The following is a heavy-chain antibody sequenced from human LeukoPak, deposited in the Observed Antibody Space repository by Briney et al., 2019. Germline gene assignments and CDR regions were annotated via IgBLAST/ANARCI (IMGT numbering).Heavy chain of an antibody. V-gene: IGHV3-23*01. CDR1: GFTFSSYA. CDR3: AKEEVGFGDLCWFDP. CDR2: ISGSGGST. J-gene: IGHJ5*02. D-gene: IGHD3-10*01. Sequence: GGSLRLSCAASGFTFSSYAMSWVRQAPGKGLEWVSAISGSGGSTYYAGSVKGRFTISRDNSKNTLYLQMNSLRAEDTAVYYCAKEEVGFGDLCWFDPWGQGTLVTVSS.